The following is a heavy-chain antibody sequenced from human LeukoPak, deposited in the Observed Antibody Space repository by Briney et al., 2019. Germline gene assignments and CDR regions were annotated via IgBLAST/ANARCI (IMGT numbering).Heavy chain of an antibody. J-gene: IGHJ3*02. CDR2: ISYDGSNK. CDR3: ASSTYYYDSSGYYPGAFDI. CDR1: GFTFSSYA. D-gene: IGHD3-22*01. V-gene: IGHV3-30-3*01. Sequence: GGSLRLSCAASGFTFSSYAMHWVRQAPGKGLEWVAVISYDGSNKYYADSVKGRFTISRDNSKNTQYLQMNSLRAEDTAVYYCASSTYYYDSSGYYPGAFDIWGQGTMVTVSS.